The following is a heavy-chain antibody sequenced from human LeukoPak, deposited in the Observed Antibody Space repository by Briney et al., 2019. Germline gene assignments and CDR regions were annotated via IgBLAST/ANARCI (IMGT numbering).Heavy chain of an antibody. CDR1: GFTFINYC. CDR3: ARDSEHLNFDY. Sequence: GGSLRLSYPASGFTFINYCMDWVRQAPGKGLEWVANIKEDGSEKFYVDSVKGRFIISRDNAKNSLYLQMNSLRAEDTAVYYCARDSEHLNFDYWGQGTLVTVSS. CDR2: IKEDGSEK. J-gene: IGHJ4*02. V-gene: IGHV3-7*04. D-gene: IGHD1/OR15-1a*01.